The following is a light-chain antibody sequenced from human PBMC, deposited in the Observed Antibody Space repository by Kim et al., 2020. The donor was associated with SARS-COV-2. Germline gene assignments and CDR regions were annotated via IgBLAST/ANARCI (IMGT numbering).Light chain of an antibody. CDR1: SDRSDY. V-gene: IGLV3-19*01. Sequence: VTLGQTVRITCKGDSDRSDYAGWYQQKPGHAPVLVIYGKNNRPSGIPDRFSGSSTGNTASLTITGAQAEDEADYYCNSRDSSGNHVFGTGTKVTVL. J-gene: IGLJ1*01. CDR2: GKN. CDR3: NSRDSSGNHV.